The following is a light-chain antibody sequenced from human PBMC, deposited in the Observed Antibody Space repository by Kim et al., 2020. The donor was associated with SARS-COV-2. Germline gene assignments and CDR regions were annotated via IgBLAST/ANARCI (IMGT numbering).Light chain of an antibody. J-gene: IGKJ4*01. V-gene: IGKV3-15*01. CDR2: SAS. Sequence: VSPGERATLSCRASQSVRSNLAWYQQKPGQAPRLLIYSASTRATGIPARFSGSGSGTEFTLTISSLQSEDFAVYYCQQYDNWPPLTFGGGTKVEI. CDR1: QSVRSN. CDR3: QQYDNWPPLT.